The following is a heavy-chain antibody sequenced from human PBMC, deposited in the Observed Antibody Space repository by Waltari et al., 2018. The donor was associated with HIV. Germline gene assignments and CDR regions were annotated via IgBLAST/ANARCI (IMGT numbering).Heavy chain of an antibody. J-gene: IGHJ4*02. CDR2: MYNSGTT. D-gene: IGHD2-2*01. CDR1: GGSITRNDFY. CDR3: ARRGDGFNQHARLDH. V-gene: IGHV4-39*01. Sequence: QLHLQESGPGLVKPSETLALTCTVSGGSITRNDFYWAWIRQPPGKGLEWIGLMYNSGTTDYNPSLKSRVSMARETSKNRFSLRLHSVTAADTAIYYCARRGDGFNQHARLDHWGPGTLVTVSS.